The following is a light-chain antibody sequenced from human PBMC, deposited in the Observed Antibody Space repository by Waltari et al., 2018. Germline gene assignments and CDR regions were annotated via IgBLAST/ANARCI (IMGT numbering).Light chain of an antibody. CDR1: STDFGANKY. J-gene: IGLJ3*02. CDR3: SSRTTSITWV. Sequence: QPALTQPASVSGSPGQSITISCSGSSTDFGANKYVSWYQQHPGRAPKVVIYDVTKRPSGISDRCSGSKSDSAASLTISGLQPEDEADYYCSSRTTSITWVFGGGTKLTVL. V-gene: IGLV2-14*03. CDR2: DVT.